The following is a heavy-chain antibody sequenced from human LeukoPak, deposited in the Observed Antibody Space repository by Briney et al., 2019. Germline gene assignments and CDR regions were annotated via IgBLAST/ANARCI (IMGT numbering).Heavy chain of an antibody. Sequence: SVKVSCKASGGTFSSYAISWVRQAPGQGLEWMGGIIPIFGTANYAQKFQGRVTITADESTSTAYMELSSLRSEDTAVYYCARDRRGSLSSLDIWGQGTMVTVSS. D-gene: IGHD3-10*01. CDR3: ARDRRGSLSSLDI. J-gene: IGHJ3*02. CDR1: GGTFSSYA. CDR2: IIPIFGTA. V-gene: IGHV1-69*01.